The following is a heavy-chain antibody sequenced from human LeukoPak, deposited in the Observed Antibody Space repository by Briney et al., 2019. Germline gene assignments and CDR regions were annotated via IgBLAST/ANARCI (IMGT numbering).Heavy chain of an antibody. Sequence: GGSLRLSCAASGFTFSSYAMSWVRQAPGKGLEWVSAISGSGGSTYYADSVKGRFTISRDNSKNTLYLQMNSLRAEDTAVYYCANSQYSSGWTAYWGQGTLVTVSS. CDR3: ANSQYSSGWTAY. CDR1: GFTFSSYA. J-gene: IGHJ4*02. V-gene: IGHV3-23*01. D-gene: IGHD6-19*01. CDR2: ISGSGGST.